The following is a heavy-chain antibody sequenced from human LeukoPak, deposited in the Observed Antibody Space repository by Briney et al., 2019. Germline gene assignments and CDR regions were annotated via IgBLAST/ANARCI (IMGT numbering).Heavy chain of an antibody. D-gene: IGHD4-17*01. V-gene: IGHV3-33*08. CDR3: ARGGAFGDRTYYFDS. CDR2: IWYDGSNK. J-gene: IGHJ4*02. Sequence: GGSLRLSCAASGFTFSSYAMNWVRQAPGKGLEWVAVIWYDGSNKYYADSVKGRFTISRDNSKSTVYLQMNSLRAEDTAVYYCARGGAFGDRTYYFDSWGQGILVTVSS. CDR1: GFTFSSYA.